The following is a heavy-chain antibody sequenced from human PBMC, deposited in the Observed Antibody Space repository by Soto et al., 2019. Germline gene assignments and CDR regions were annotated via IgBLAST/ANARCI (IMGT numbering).Heavy chain of an antibody. J-gene: IGHJ4*02. CDR3: ARGVTMVRGVIHTPYFDY. Sequence: QVQLQESGPGLVKPSQTLSLTSTVSGGSISSGGYYWSWIRQHPGKGLEWIGYIYYSGSTYYNPSLKSRVTISVDTSKNQFSLKPSSVTAADTAVYYCARGVTMVRGVIHTPYFDYWGQGTLVTVSS. CDR2: IYYSGST. CDR1: GGSISSGGYY. V-gene: IGHV4-31*03. D-gene: IGHD3-10*01.